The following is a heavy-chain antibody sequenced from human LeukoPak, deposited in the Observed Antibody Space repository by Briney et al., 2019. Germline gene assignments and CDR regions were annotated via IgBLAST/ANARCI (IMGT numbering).Heavy chain of an antibody. CDR2: ISYDGSNK. CDR3: AREPAAFFDI. CDR1: GFTFSSYA. J-gene: IGHJ3*02. Sequence: GGSLRLSCAASGFTFSSYAMHWGRQAPGKGLEGVAVISYDGSNKYYADSVKGRFTISRDNSKNTLYLQMNSLRAEDTAVYYCAREPAAFFDIWGQGTMVTVSS. D-gene: IGHD2-2*01. V-gene: IGHV3-30-3*01.